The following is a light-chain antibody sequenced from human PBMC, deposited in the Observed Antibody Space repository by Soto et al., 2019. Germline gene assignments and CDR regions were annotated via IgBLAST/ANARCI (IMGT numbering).Light chain of an antibody. Sequence: QSVLTQPASVSGSPGQSITISCTGTSSDVGTYNYVSWYQQHPGKAPKLMIYEVSNRPSGVSNRFSGSKSGNTASLTISGLQAEDEADDYCSSYTSSSTLDWVFGGGTKLTVL. CDR3: SSYTSSSTLDWV. CDR2: EVS. V-gene: IGLV2-14*01. J-gene: IGLJ3*02. CDR1: SSDVGTYNY.